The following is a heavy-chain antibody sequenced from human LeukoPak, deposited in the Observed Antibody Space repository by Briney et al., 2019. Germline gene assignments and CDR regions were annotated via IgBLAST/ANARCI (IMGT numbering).Heavy chain of an antibody. CDR3: ARSTVTPSHYYYYGMDV. Sequence: PSETLSLTCTVSGGSISSYYWSWIRQPPGKGLEWIGCIYYSGSTNYNPSLKSRVTISVDTSKNQFSLKLSSVTASDTAVYYCARSTVTPSHYYYYGMDVCGQGTTVTVS. CDR2: IYYSGST. CDR1: GGSISSYY. V-gene: IGHV4-59*12. J-gene: IGHJ6*02. D-gene: IGHD4-17*01.